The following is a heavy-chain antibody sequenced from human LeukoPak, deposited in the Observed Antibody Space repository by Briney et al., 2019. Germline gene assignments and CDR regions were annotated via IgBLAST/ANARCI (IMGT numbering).Heavy chain of an antibody. CDR1: GGSISGHY. CDR3: ARFGVDYDMDV. D-gene: IGHD3-16*01. Sequence: SETLSLTCTVSGGSISGHYWTWVRQPPGEGLEWIGQIHYSGKADYNPSLRSRITISVDTSKNQLSLKVTSVTAADTAVYYCARFGVDYDMDVWGQGTTVTVS. J-gene: IGHJ6*02. CDR2: IHYSGKA. V-gene: IGHV4-59*11.